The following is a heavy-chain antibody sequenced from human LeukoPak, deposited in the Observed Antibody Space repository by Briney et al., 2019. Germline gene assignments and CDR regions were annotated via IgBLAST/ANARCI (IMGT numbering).Heavy chain of an antibody. CDR3: ARDPYDGGKGPFDY. Sequence: GGSLRLSCAASGFTFSSYGMHWVRQAPGKGLEWVAVIWYGGSNKYYADSVKGRFTISRDNSKNTLYLQMNSLRAEDTAVYYCARDPYDGGKGPFDYWGQGTLVTASS. CDR2: IWYGGSNK. CDR1: GFTFSSYG. J-gene: IGHJ4*02. D-gene: IGHD4-23*01. V-gene: IGHV3-33*01.